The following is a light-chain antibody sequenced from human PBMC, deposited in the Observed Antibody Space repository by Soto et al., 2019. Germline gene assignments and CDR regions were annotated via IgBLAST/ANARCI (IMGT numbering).Light chain of an antibody. CDR3: AAWDDSLSGRV. Sequence: QSVVTQPPSASGTPGQRVTISCSGSSSNIGSHYVYWYQQLPGTAPKLLIYRNNQRPSGVPDRFSGSKSGTSASLAISGLRSEDEADYYCAAWDDSLSGRVFGGGTKLTV. V-gene: IGLV1-47*01. CDR2: RNN. CDR1: SSNIGSHY. J-gene: IGLJ3*02.